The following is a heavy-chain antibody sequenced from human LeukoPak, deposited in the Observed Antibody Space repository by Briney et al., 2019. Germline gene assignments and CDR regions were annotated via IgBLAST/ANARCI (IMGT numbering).Heavy chain of an antibody. CDR1: GGSFSGYY. D-gene: IGHD3-22*01. CDR2: INHSGST. CDR3: ARHEKGDSSPLDP. Sequence: PSETLSLTCAVYGGSFSGYYWSWIRQPPGKGLEWIGEINHSGSTNYNPSLKSRVTISVDTSKNQFSLKLSSVTAADTAVYYCARHEKGDSSPLDPWGQGTLVTVSS. V-gene: IGHV4-34*01. J-gene: IGHJ5*02.